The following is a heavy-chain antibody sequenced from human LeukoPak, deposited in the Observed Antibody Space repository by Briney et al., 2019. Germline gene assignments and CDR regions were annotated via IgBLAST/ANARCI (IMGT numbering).Heavy chain of an antibody. Sequence: GGSLRLSCAASGFTFSSYAMSWVRQAPGEGLEWVSTISGSGGSTYFADSVKGRFTISRDNSKNTLYLQMNSLRAEDTAVYYCAKNDGFNLGYGSAMDVWGQGTTVTVSS. CDR3: AKNDGFNLGYGSAMDV. CDR2: ISGSGGST. J-gene: IGHJ6*02. CDR1: GFTFSSYA. V-gene: IGHV3-23*01. D-gene: IGHD1-1*01.